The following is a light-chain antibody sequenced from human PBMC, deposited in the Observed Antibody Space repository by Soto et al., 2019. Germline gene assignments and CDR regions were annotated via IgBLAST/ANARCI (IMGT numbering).Light chain of an antibody. CDR3: SSSPYNRIHV. CDR2: GVT. CDR1: HNDIGTYDY. Sequence: QSGLTQPTSGSGSPGQSITISCTGNHNDIGTYDYVSWYQQHPGRAPRLLIHGVTTRPSGISDRFSASKSGLTASLTISGLQPEDEADYYCSSSPYNRIHVFGPGSKVTVL. J-gene: IGLJ1*01. V-gene: IGLV2-14*03.